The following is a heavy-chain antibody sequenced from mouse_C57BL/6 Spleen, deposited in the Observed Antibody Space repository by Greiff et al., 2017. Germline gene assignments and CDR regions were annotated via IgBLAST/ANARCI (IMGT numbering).Heavy chain of an antibody. CDR2: IYPGSGST. V-gene: IGHV1-55*01. CDR3: AREGAVTTVVAPYYCDY. D-gene: IGHD1-1*01. CDR1: GYTFTSYW. Sequence: QVQLQQPGAELVKPGASVKMSCKASGYTFTSYWITWVKQKPGQGLEWIGDIYPGSGSTNYNEKFKSKATLTVDTSSSTAYMQLSSLTSEDSAVYYCAREGAVTTVVAPYYCDYWGQGTTLTVSS. J-gene: IGHJ2*01.